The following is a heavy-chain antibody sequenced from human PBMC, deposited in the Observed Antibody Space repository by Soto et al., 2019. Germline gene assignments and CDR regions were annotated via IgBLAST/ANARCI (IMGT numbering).Heavy chain of an antibody. J-gene: IGHJ4*02. Sequence: GGSLRLSCAASGFTFSDRYMNWVRQAPGKGLEWVSYISYSGETKYYADSLKGRYAISRDDAKNPVYLQMNSLRDEDTAFYYCVRGVVVVVGSTAENFDHWGQGTLVTVSS. CDR1: GFTFSDRY. V-gene: IGHV3-11*04. D-gene: IGHD2-15*01. CDR3: VRGVVVVVGSTAENFDH. CDR2: ISYSGETK.